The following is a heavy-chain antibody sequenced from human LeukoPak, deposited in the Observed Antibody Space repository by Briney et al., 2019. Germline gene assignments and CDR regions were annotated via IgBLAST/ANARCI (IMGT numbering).Heavy chain of an antibody. D-gene: IGHD3-22*01. J-gene: IGHJ3*02. CDR1: GFTVSSNY. V-gene: IGHV3-66*01. CDR2: IYSGGST. CDR3: ARVKYRSYYYDSSGSGAFDI. Sequence: GGSLRLSCAASGFTVSSNYMSWVRQAPGKGLEWVSVIYSGGSTYYADSVKGRFTISRDNSKNTLYLQMNSLRAEDTAVYYCARVKYRSYYYDSSGSGAFDIWGQGTMVTVSS.